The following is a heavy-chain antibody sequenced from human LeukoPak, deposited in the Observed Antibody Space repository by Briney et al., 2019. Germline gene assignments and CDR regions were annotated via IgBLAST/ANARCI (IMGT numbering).Heavy chain of an antibody. CDR1: GGSISSGSYY. V-gene: IGHV4-61*02. Sequence: SETLSLTCTVSGGSISSGSYYWSWIRQPAGKGLEWIGRIYTSGSTNYNPSLKSRVTISVDTSKNQFSLKLSSVTAADTAVYYCARQGRVWFGEFQGIWFDYWGQGTLVTVSS. CDR2: IYTSGST. J-gene: IGHJ4*02. D-gene: IGHD3-10*01. CDR3: ARQGRVWFGEFQGIWFDY.